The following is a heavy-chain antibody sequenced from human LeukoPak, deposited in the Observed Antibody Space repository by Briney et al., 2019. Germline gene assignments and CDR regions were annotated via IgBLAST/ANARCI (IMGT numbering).Heavy chain of an antibody. Sequence: GGSLRLSCAASGFTLSSYWMHWVRQAPGMGLVWVSRINGDGTSTNYADSVKGRFTISRDNAKNTLYLQMNSLRAEDTTVYYCARAMVTTRNAMDVWGQGTTVTVSS. CDR1: GFTLSSYW. CDR2: INGDGTST. D-gene: IGHD4-17*01. CDR3: ARAMVTTRNAMDV. V-gene: IGHV3-74*01. J-gene: IGHJ6*02.